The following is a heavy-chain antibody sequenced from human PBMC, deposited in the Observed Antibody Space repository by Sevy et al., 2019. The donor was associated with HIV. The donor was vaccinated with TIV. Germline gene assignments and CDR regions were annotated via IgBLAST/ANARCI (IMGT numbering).Heavy chain of an antibody. CDR3: AREFRTVTFDY. D-gene: IGHD4-17*01. V-gene: IGHV3-30-3*01. J-gene: IGHJ4*02. CDR2: ISYDGSNK. CDR1: GFTFSSYA. Sequence: GGSLRLSCAASGFTFSSYAMHWVRQAPGKGLEWVAVISYDGSNKYYADSVKGRFTISRDNSKNTLYLQMNSLRAEDTAGYYCAREFRTVTFDYWGQGTLVTVSS.